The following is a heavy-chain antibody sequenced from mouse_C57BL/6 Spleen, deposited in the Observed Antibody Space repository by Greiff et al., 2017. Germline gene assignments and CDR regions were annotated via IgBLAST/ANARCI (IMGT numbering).Heavy chain of an antibody. D-gene: IGHD2-4*01. J-gene: IGHJ4*01. Sequence: EVQLQQSGAELVRPGASVKLSCTASGFNFKDYYMHWVKQRPEQGLEWIGWIDPEDGDTEYAPKFQGKATRTADTSSNTAYLQRSSLASEDTAVYYCTTGGYEYGRAMDYWGQGTSGTVSS. V-gene: IGHV14-1*01. CDR1: GFNFKDYY. CDR3: TTGGYEYGRAMDY. CDR2: IDPEDGDT.